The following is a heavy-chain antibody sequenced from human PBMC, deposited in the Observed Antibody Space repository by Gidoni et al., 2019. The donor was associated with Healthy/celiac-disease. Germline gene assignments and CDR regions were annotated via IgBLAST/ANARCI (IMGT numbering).Heavy chain of an antibody. CDR2: ILPIFGTG. J-gene: IGHJ6*02. CDR3: ARGVYCSGGSCPLFQSHYYGMDV. D-gene: IGHD2-15*01. CDR1: RGTFSSDA. V-gene: IGHV1-69*01. Sequence: QVQLVQSGSEVKKPGSSVKVSCTASRGTFSSDALSWLRQAPGQGLEWMGGILPIFGTGNYAEKFQGRVTITEDESTSTAYMELSSLRSEETAVYYCARGVYCSGGSCPLFQSHYYGMDVWGQGTTVTVSS.